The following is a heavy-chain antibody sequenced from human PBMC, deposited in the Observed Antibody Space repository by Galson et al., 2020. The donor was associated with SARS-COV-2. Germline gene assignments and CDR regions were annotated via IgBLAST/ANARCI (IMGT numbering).Heavy chain of an antibody. CDR2: FHSDGST. Sequence: SETLSLTCSVSNGSISSDYWAWIRQTPGKGLEWIGFFHSDGSTNYNPSLKSRVTISVDTSKNRFSLKLSSLTAADTAVYFCARYTTSSVSCDYWGQGTLVTVSS. D-gene: IGHD6-6*01. CDR3: ARYTTSSVSCDY. J-gene: IGHJ4*02. V-gene: IGHV4-4*08. CDR1: NGSISSDY.